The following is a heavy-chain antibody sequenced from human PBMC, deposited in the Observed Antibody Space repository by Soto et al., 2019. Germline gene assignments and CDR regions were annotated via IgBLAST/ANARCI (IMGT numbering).Heavy chain of an antibody. V-gene: IGHV3-48*02. CDR1: GFTFSSYS. CDR3: AKDSGWQSYYFDY. Sequence: GGSLRLSCAASGFTFSSYSMNWVRQAPGKGLEWVSYISSSSTIYYADSVKGLFTISRDNAKNSLYLQMNSLRDEDTAVYYCAKDSGWQSYYFDYWGQGTLVTVSS. CDR2: ISSSSTI. D-gene: IGHD6-19*01. J-gene: IGHJ4*02.